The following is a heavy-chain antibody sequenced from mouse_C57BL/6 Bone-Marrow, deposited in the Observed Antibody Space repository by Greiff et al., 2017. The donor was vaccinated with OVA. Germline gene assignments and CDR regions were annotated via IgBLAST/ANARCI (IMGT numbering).Heavy chain of an antibody. CDR1: GYTFTDHY. J-gene: IGHJ2*01. Sequence: QVQLQQSGAEVVRPGASVKLSCKASGYTFTDHYINWVKQRPGQGLEWIARLYPGSGNTSYNEKFKGKATLTAEKSSNTAYMQLSSLTSKDSAVYFCARDDGYFFEYWGQGTTLTVSS. V-gene: IGHV1-76*01. D-gene: IGHD2-3*01. CDR2: LYPGSGNT. CDR3: ARDDGYFFEY.